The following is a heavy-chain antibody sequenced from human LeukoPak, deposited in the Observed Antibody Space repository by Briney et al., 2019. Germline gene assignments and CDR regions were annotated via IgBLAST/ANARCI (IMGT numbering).Heavy chain of an antibody. CDR3: AKERWELLAY. CDR2: ISGSGGST. V-gene: IGHV3-23*01. J-gene: IGHJ4*02. D-gene: IGHD1-26*01. Sequence: GGSLRLSCAASGFTFSSCGMSWVRQAPGKGLEWVSAISGSGGSTYYADSVKGRFTISRDNSKNMLYLQMNSLRAEDTAVYYCAKERWELLAYWGQGTLVTVSS. CDR1: GFTFSSCG.